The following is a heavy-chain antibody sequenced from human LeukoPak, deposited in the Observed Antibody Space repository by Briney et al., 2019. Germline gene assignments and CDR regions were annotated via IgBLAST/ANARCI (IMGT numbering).Heavy chain of an antibody. CDR3: ARDRRNGYFDL. CDR1: GGSISSGGYS. V-gene: IGHV4-30-2*01. Sequence: SQTLSLTCAVSGGSISSGGYSWSWIRQPPGKGLEWIGYIYHSGSTYYNPSLKSRVTISVDRSKNQFSLKLSSVTAADTAVYYCARDRRNGYFDLWGRGTLVTVSS. CDR2: IYHSGST. J-gene: IGHJ2*01.